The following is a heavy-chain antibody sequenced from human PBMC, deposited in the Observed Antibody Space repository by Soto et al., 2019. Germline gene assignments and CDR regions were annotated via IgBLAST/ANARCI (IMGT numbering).Heavy chain of an antibody. CDR3: ALGLRGYHIDS. J-gene: IGHJ4*02. Sequence: QVHLLQSGSEVKKPGSSVKVSCRASGDTFSNSAFSWVRQAPGQGLECMGGIIPIFGTTSYAQKLLGRVILTADESTTTVYMELMSLRSEDTALYFCALGLRGYHIDSWGQGTQVNVSS. V-gene: IGHV1-69*01. CDR1: GDTFSNSA. D-gene: IGHD2-15*01. CDR2: IIPIFGTT.